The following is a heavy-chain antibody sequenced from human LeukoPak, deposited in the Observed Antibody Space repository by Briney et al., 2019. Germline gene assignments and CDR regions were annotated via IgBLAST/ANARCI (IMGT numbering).Heavy chain of an antibody. V-gene: IGHV3-30*03. Sequence: GGSLRLSCAASGFTFSSYGMHWVRQAPGKGLEWVAVISYDGSNKGYADSVKGRFTLSRDNSKNTLFLQLHNLRVEDTALYYCARDLHYYAAMDVWGQGTTVTVSS. CDR3: ARDLHYYAAMDV. CDR1: GFTFSSYG. J-gene: IGHJ6*02. CDR2: ISYDGSNK. D-gene: IGHD3-10*01.